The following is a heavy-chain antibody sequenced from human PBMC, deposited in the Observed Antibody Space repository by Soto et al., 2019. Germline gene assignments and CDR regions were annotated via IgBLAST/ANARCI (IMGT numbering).Heavy chain of an antibody. V-gene: IGHV6-1*01. J-gene: IGHJ4*02. D-gene: IGHD6-13*01. CDR3: AREGHAAAAGTYYSDY. CDR1: GDSVSSNSAA. CDR2: TYYRSKWYN. Sequence: SETLSLTCAISGDSVSSNSAACDWIRQSPSRGLEWLGRTYYRSKWYNDYAVSVKSRITINPDTSKNQFSLQLNSVTPEDTAVYYCAREGHAAAAGTYYSDYWGQGTLVTVSS.